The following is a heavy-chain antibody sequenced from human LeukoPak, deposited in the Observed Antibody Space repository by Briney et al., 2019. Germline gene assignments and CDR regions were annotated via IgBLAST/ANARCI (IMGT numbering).Heavy chain of an antibody. V-gene: IGHV4-59*01. CDR1: GGSISSYY. CDR3: ARVGDGFPFDY. CDR2: IYYSGST. J-gene: IGHJ4*02. D-gene: IGHD3-10*01. Sequence: SETLSLTCTVSGGSISSYYWSWIRQPPGKGVEWIGYIYYSGSTNYNPSLKSRVTISVDTSKNQFSLKLSSVTAADTAVYYCARVGDGFPFDYWGQGTLVTVSS.